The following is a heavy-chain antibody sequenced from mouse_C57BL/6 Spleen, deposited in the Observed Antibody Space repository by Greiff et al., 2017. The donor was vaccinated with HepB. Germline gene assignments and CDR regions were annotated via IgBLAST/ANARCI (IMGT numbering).Heavy chain of an antibody. CDR3: AKNSLTKVVGGYFDV. Sequence: QVQLQQSGPGLVQPSQSLSITCTVSGFSLTSYGVHWVRQSPGKGLEWLGVIWRGGSTAYNAAFMSRLCITKDNSKSQVFFKMNSLQADDPARYYSAKNSLTKVVGGYFDVWGTGTTVTVSS. V-gene: IGHV2-5*01. CDR2: IWRGGST. J-gene: IGHJ1*03. D-gene: IGHD1-1*01. CDR1: GFSLTSYG.